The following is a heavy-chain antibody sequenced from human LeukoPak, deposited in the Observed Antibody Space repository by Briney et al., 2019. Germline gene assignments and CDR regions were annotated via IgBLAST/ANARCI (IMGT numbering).Heavy chain of an antibody. D-gene: IGHD6-19*01. Sequence: ASGKLSCTSSASSFTSYGISLDRHPPGQGLEWMGWISSYNGNTKYATKLKGRATMSTDTSTGTAYMELRSLRSDDTAVYYCARRVAVARRDAFDIWGQGTMVTVSS. J-gene: IGHJ3*02. V-gene: IGHV1-18*01. CDR2: ISSYNGNT. CDR3: ARRVAVARRDAFDI. CDR1: ASSFTSYG.